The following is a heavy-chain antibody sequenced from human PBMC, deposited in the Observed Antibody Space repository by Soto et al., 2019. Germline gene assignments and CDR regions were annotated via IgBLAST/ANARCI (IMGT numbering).Heavy chain of an antibody. CDR3: AKGTVIDWLLPAEDYYGMDV. D-gene: IGHD3-9*01. V-gene: IGHV3-23*01. J-gene: IGHJ6*02. Sequence: EVQLLESGGGLVQPGGSLRLSCAASGFTFSSYAMSWVRQAPGKGLEWVSAISGSGGSTYYADSVKGRFTISRDNSKNTLYLQMNSLRAEDTAVYYCAKGTVIDWLLPAEDYYGMDVWGQGTTVTVSS. CDR1: GFTFSSYA. CDR2: ISGSGGST.